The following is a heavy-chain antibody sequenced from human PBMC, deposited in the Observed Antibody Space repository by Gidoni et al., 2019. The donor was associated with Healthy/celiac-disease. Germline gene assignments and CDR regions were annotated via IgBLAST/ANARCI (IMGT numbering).Heavy chain of an antibody. CDR2: ISGSGGST. D-gene: IGHD6-6*01. V-gene: IGHV3-23*01. J-gene: IGHJ4*01. CDR3: AKDGSAYSSSWGFFRY. CDR1: GFTFSSYV. Sequence: EVQLLESGGGLVQPGGSLRLSCAASGFTFSSYVMSWVRQAPGKGLEWVSAISGSGGSTYYADSVKGRFTISRDNAKNTLYLQMNSLRAEDTAVYYCAKDGSAYSSSWGFFRYWGHGTLVTVSS.